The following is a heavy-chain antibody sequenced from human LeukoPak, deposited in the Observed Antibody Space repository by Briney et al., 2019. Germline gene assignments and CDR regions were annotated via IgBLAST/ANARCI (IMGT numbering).Heavy chain of an antibody. CDR1: GFTFSSYA. V-gene: IGHV3-23*01. Sequence: GGSLRLSCAASGFTFSSYAMSWVRQAPGKGLEWVSAISGSGGSTYYADSVKGRFTISRDNSKNTLYLQMNSLRAEDTAIYYCAKDRGYYVDTGTINFWGQGTLVTVSS. D-gene: IGHD2-15*01. CDR2: ISGSGGST. CDR3: AKDRGYYVDTGTINF. J-gene: IGHJ4*02.